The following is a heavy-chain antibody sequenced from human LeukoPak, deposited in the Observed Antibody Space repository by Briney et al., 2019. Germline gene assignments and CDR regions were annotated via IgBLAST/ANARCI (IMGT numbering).Heavy chain of an antibody. Sequence: GGSLRLSCAASGFTFSSYAMHWVRQAPGKGLEWVAVISYDGSNKYYADSVKGRFTISRDNSKNTLYLQMNSLRAEDTAVYYCAREGKYYDYVWGSYDYWGQGTLVTVSS. CDR1: GFTFSSYA. CDR2: ISYDGSNK. D-gene: IGHD3-16*01. CDR3: AREGKYYDYVWGSYDY. J-gene: IGHJ4*02. V-gene: IGHV3-30-3*01.